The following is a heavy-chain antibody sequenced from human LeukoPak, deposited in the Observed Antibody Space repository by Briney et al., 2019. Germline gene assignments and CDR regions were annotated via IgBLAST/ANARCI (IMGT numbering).Heavy chain of an antibody. V-gene: IGHV3-9*01. CDR3: AKDITGHFDY. CDR2: ISWNSGSI. Sequence: GGSLRLSCAASGFTFDDYAMHWVRQAPGKGLEWVSGISWNSGSIGYADSVKGRFTISRDNAKNSLYLQTNSLRAEDTALYYCAKDITGHFDYWGQGTLVTFSS. CDR1: GFTFDDYA. J-gene: IGHJ4*02.